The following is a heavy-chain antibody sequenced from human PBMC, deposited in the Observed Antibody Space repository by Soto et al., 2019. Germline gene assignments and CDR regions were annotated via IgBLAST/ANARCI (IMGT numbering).Heavy chain of an antibody. Sequence: GGSLGLSCAASGFTFSICAMSWVRQAPGKGLDWVSAISGSGGSTYYADSVKGRFTISRDNSKNTLYLQMNSLRAEGTAVYYCAPIVRGVSHRSFDIWGQGTMVTVS. CDR2: ISGSGGST. CDR3: APIVRGVSHRSFDI. CDR1: GFTFSICA. J-gene: IGHJ3*02. V-gene: IGHV3-23*01. D-gene: IGHD3-10*01.